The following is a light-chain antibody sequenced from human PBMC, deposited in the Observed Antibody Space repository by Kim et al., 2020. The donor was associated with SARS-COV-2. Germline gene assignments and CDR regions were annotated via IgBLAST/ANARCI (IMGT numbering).Light chain of an antibody. CDR2: GAS. J-gene: IGKJ5*01. V-gene: IGKV3-20*01. Sequence: EIVLTQSPCTLSLSPGERATLSCRASQSVSSSYLAWYQQKPGQAPRLLMYGASSRATGIPDRFSGSGSGTDFSLTISRLEPEDFAVYYCQQYGSSPSVTFGQGTRLEIK. CDR1: QSVSSSY. CDR3: QQYGSSPSVT.